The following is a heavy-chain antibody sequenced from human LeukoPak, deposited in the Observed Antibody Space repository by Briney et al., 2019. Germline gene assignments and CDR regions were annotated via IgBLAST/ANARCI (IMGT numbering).Heavy chain of an antibody. V-gene: IGHV1-3*01. CDR1: GYTFTSYA. CDR3: ARGPRYFDL. J-gene: IGHJ2*01. CDR2: INAGNANT. Sequence: ASGKVSCKASGYTFTSYAMHWVRQAPGQRLEWMGWINAGNANTKYSQKFQGRVTITRATSASTAYMELSSLRSEDTAVYYCARGPRYFDLWGRGTLVTVSS.